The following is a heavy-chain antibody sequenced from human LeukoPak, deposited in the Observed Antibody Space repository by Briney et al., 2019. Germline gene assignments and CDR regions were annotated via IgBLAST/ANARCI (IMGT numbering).Heavy chain of an antibody. J-gene: IGHJ4*02. CDR1: PGSITNYY. CDR3: ARGGAARHFDY. CDR2: INHSGST. V-gene: IGHV4-34*01. Sequence: PSETLSLTCTVSPGSITNYYWAWIRQPPGKGLEWIGEINHSGSTNYNPPLKSRVTISVDTSKNQFSLKLSSVTAADTAVYYCARGGAARHFDYWGQGTLVTVSS. D-gene: IGHD6-6*01.